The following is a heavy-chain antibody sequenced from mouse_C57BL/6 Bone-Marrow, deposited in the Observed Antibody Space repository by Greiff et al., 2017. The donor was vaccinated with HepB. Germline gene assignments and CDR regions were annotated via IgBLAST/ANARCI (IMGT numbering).Heavy chain of an antibody. D-gene: IGHD2-2*01. Sequence: VQLKESGGDLVKPGGSLKLSCAASGFTFSSYGMSWVRQTPDKRLEWVATISSGGSYTYYPDSVKGRFTISRDNAKNTLYLQMSSLKSEDTAMYYCARHPYGYDEFAYWGQGTLVTVSA. J-gene: IGHJ3*01. V-gene: IGHV5-6*01. CDR2: ISSGGSYT. CDR1: GFTFSSYG. CDR3: ARHPYGYDEFAY.